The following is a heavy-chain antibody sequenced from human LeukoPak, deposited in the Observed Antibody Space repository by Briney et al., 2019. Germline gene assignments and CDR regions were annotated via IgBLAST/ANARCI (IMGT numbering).Heavy chain of an antibody. D-gene: IGHD2-15*01. Sequence: SETLSLTRTFSGGSIISYYCSWIRQPPGKGLEWIGYIYYSGSTSYSPSLKSRVTISVDTSKNQFSLKLSSVTAADTAVYYCATEVVALAGFDYWGQGNLVTVSS. CDR1: GGSIISYY. CDR3: ATEVVALAGFDY. J-gene: IGHJ4*02. V-gene: IGHV4-59*01. CDR2: IYYSGST.